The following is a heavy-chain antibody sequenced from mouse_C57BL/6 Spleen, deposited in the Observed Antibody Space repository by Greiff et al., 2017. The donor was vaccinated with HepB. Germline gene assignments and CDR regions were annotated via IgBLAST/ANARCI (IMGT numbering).Heavy chain of an antibody. CDR2: IDPSDSET. J-gene: IGHJ4*01. CDR3: ARYPTTVEAMDY. D-gene: IGHD1-1*01. CDR1: GYTFTSYW. V-gene: IGHV1-52*01. Sequence: QVHVKQPGAELVRPGSSVKLSCKASGYTFTSYWMHWVKQRPIQGLEWIGNIDPSDSETHYNQKFKDKATLTVDKSSSTAYMQLSILTSEDSAVYYCARYPTTVEAMDYWGQGTSVTVSS.